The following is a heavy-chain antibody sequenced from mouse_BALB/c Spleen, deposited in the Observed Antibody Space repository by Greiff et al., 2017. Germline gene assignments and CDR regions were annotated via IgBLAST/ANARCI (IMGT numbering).Heavy chain of an antibody. CDR1: GYSITSGYY. CDR3: ARGAYYGNYEAY. J-gene: IGHJ3*01. Sequence: ESGPGLVKPSQSLSLTCSVTGYSITSGYYWNWIRQFPGNKLEWMGYISYDGSNNYNPSLKNRISITRDTSKNQFFLKLNSVTTEDTATYYCARGAYYGNYEAYWGQGTLVTVSA. D-gene: IGHD2-10*01. CDR2: ISYDGSN. V-gene: IGHV3-6*02.